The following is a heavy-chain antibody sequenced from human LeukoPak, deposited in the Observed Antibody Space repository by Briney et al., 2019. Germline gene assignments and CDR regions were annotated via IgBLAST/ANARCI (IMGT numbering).Heavy chain of an antibody. CDR1: GFTSNY. V-gene: IGHV3-53*01. CDR2: IYTDGTT. J-gene: IGHJ4*02. Sequence: PGGSLRLACAASGFTSNYMSWVRQAPGKGLEWISLIYTDGTTTFYADSVKGRFTLSRDNSKNTFYLQMSGLRPEDTAVYYCASDGYNYFEFWGQGTLVTVSS. CDR3: ASDGYNYFEF. D-gene: IGHD5-24*01.